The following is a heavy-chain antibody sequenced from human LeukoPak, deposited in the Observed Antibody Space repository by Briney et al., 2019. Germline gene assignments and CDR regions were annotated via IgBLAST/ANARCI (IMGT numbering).Heavy chain of an antibody. CDR3: ARVPKQQLGQFDP. D-gene: IGHD6-13*01. Sequence: GGSLRLSCAASGFTFSSHSMNWVRQAPGKGLEWVSSISSSSSYIYYADSVKGRFTISRDNAKNSLYLQMNILRAEDTAVYYCARVPKQQLGQFDPWGQGTLVTVSS. J-gene: IGHJ5*02. CDR1: GFTFSSHS. CDR2: ISSSSSYI. V-gene: IGHV3-21*01.